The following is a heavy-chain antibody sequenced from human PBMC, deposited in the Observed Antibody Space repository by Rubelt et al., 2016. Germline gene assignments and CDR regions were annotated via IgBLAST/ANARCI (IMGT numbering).Heavy chain of an antibody. D-gene: IGHD1-26*01. CDR3: ARELEGERVVVGIITPSYY. Sequence: QVQLVESGGGVVQPGRSLRLSCAASGLAFTSYAMNWVRQAPGKGLEWVAVISYDGSNKHYADSVQGRFTISRDDSQSTLFRQMNSLRAEETAGYYWARELEGERVVVGIITPSYYWGQGTLVTVSS. J-gene: IGHJ4*02. V-gene: IGHV3-30*04. CDR2: ISYDGSNK. CDR1: GLAFTSYA.